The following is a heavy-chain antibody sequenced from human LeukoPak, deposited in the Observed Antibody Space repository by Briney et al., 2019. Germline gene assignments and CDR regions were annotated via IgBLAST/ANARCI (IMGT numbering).Heavy chain of an antibody. D-gene: IGHD3-22*01. V-gene: IGHV4-31*11. Sequence: SETLSLTCGVSGVSIRSAGYSFYWIRQHPGKGLEWIGYIYYSGSTYYNPSLKSRVTISVDTSKNQFSLKLSSVTAADTAVYYCARERGPNYYDSSGYFDYWGQGTLVTVSS. CDR1: GVSIRSAGYS. J-gene: IGHJ4*02. CDR2: IYYSGST. CDR3: ARERGPNYYDSSGYFDY.